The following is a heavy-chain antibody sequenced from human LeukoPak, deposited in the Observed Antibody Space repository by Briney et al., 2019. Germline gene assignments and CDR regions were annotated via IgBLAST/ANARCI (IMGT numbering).Heavy chain of an antibody. CDR1: GGSLSGDY. V-gene: IGHV4-34*01. CDR2: INHGGNT. J-gene: IGHJ5*02. CDR3: ARGFGNVRGVT. Sequence: SETLSLTCAVYGGSLSGDYWSWIRQPPGKGLEWIGEINHGGNTNYHPSLESRASLSVDTSTNPISLCLSTVTAADTAVYYCARGFGNVRGVTWGQGTLVTVSS. D-gene: IGHD3-16*01.